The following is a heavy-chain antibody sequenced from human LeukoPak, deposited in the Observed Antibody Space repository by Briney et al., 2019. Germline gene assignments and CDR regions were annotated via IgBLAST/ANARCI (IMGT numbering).Heavy chain of an antibody. V-gene: IGHV1-18*01. CDR2: ISTYNGNT. D-gene: IGHD3-10*01. CDR1: GYTFTSYG. CDR3: ARDLGGSGSYYRLPDY. Sequence: ASVKVSCKASGYTFTSYGISWVRQASGQGLEWMGWISTYNGNTNYAQKLQGRVTMTTDTSTSTAYMELRSLRSDDTAVYYCARDLGGSGSYYRLPDYWGQGTLVTVSS. J-gene: IGHJ4*02.